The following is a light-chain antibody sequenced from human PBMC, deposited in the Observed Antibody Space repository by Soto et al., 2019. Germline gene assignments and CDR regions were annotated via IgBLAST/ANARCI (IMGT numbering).Light chain of an antibody. J-gene: IGKJ1*01. V-gene: IGKV1-17*01. CDR2: SAS. Sequence: DIQMTQSPSSLSVSVGDRVTMTCRASQGIRNDLNWYQQKPGRAPKRLIYSASSLQSGVPSRFSGSGYGTEFTLTISSLQPEDFATYYCLQHNTYPWTFGQGTKVEIK. CDR1: QGIRND. CDR3: LQHNTYPWT.